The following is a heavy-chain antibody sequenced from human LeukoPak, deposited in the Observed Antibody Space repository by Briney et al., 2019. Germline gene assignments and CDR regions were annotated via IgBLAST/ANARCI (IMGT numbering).Heavy chain of an antibody. Sequence: GGSLRLSCAASGFTFSSYSMNWVRQAPGKGLEWVSYISSSSSTIYYADSVKGRFTISRDNAKNSLYLQMNSLRAEDTAVYYCARGGIAAAEDYWGQGTLVTVSS. D-gene: IGHD6-13*01. CDR2: ISSSSSTI. CDR3: ARGGIAAAEDY. CDR1: GFTFSSYS. J-gene: IGHJ4*02. V-gene: IGHV3-48*04.